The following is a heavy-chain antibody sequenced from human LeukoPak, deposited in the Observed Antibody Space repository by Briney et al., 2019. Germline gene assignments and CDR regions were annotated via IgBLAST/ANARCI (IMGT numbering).Heavy chain of an antibody. V-gene: IGHV3-23*01. CDR1: GFTLGSYA. Sequence: GGSLRLSCTASGFTLGSYAMSWVRQAPGKGLEWVSGVSGSGGSTYYADSVKGRFTISRDNSKNTLYLQMNSLRAEDTAIYYCAKDRGGRVYFDSSGYIDNWGQGTLVTVSS. J-gene: IGHJ4*02. CDR3: AKDRGGRVYFDSSGYIDN. CDR2: VSGSGGST. D-gene: IGHD3-22*01.